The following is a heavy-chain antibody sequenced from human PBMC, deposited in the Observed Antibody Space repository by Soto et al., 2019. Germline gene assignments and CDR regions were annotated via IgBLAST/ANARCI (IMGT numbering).Heavy chain of an antibody. V-gene: IGHV1-18*01. CDR3: ARDFCSSTSCMGSVNWFDP. J-gene: IGHJ5*02. CDR1: GYTFTSYG. Sequence: QVQLVQSGAEVKKPGASVKVSCKASGYTFTSYGISWVRQAPGQGLEWMGWISAYNGNTNYAQKLQGRVTMTTDTSSSTAYMELRSLRSDDTAVYYCARDFCSSTSCMGSVNWFDPWGQGTLVTVSS. CDR2: ISAYNGNT. D-gene: IGHD2-2*01.